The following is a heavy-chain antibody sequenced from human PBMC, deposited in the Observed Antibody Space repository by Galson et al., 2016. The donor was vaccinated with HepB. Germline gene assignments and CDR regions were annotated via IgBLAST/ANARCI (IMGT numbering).Heavy chain of an antibody. CDR2: IWHDGSNQ. Sequence: SLRLSCAASGFVFSSYGIHWVRQAPGKGREWVALIWHDGSNQYYADSVKGRFTISRDNSKNTLYLQMNSLRAEDSAVYYCARESPHIAVPVLDDWGQGTLVTVSS. CDR3: ARESPHIAVPVLDD. D-gene: IGHD6-19*01. CDR1: GFVFSSYG. J-gene: IGHJ4*02. V-gene: IGHV3-33*01.